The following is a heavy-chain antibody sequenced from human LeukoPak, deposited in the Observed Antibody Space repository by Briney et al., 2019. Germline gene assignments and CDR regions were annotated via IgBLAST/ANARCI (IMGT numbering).Heavy chain of an antibody. J-gene: IGHJ4*02. CDR2: IIPIFGTA. D-gene: IGHD3-22*01. Sequence: SVKVSCKASGGTFSSYAISWVRQAPGQGLEWMGGIIPIFGTANYAQKFQGRVTITADESTSTAYMELSSLRSEDTAVYYCARVFTPLSGYLAYWGQGTLVSVSS. V-gene: IGHV1-69*13. CDR1: GGTFSSYA. CDR3: ARVFTPLSGYLAY.